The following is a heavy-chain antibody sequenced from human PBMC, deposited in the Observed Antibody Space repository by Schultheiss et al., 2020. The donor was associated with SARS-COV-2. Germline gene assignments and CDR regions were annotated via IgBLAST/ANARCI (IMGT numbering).Heavy chain of an antibody. J-gene: IGHJ6*03. CDR3: AKAGGLLHYYYYYYMDV. CDR1: GFTFSSYS. V-gene: IGHV3-21*05. D-gene: IGHD3-16*01. Sequence: GGSLRLSCAASGFTFSSYSMNWVRQAPGKGLEWVSYISSSSSYIYYADSVKGRFTISRDNAKNSLYLQMNSLRAEDTAVYYCAKAGGLLHYYYYYYMDVWGQGTTVTVSS. CDR2: ISSSSSYI.